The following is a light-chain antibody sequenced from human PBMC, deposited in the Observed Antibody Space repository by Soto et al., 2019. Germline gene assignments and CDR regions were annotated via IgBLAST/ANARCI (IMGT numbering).Light chain of an antibody. Sequence: QSALTQPASVSGSPGQSITISCTGTSSDVGTYNYVSWYRQYPGTAPKLIIHDVGNRPSGVSNRFSGSKAGDTSSLTISGLQAEDEGDDYCTSYTSSSTLLFGGGTKLTVL. V-gene: IGLV2-14*01. J-gene: IGLJ2*01. CDR1: SSDVGTYNY. CDR2: DVG. CDR3: TSYTSSSTLL.